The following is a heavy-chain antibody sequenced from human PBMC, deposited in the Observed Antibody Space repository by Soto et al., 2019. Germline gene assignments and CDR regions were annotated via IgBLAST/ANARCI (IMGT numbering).Heavy chain of an antibody. J-gene: IGHJ4*02. Sequence: EVQLLESGGGLVQPGGSLRLSCAASGFTFSSYAMSWVRQAPGKGLEWVSAISCSGGSTYYADSGKGRFTNSRDNSKNTLYLQMKSLTAEDTAVYYCAVLVDTGMRFDYWGQGTLVTVSS. CDR2: ISCSGGST. V-gene: IGHV3-23*01. D-gene: IGHD5-18*01. CDR1: GFTFSSYA. CDR3: AVLVDTGMRFDY.